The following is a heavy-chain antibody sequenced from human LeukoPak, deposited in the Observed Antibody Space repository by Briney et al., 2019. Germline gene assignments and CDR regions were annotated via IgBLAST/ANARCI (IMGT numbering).Heavy chain of an antibody. CDR1: GGGFSDYA. Sequence: ASVTVSCKASGGGFSDYATSWVRQAPGQGLEWMGGIIPVFNTPIYAQQFQGRVTIIADESTTTAYMELSSLRSEDTAVYYCARGGSRVVTISISDYWGQGTLVTVSS. V-gene: IGHV1-69*13. CDR2: IIPVFNTP. J-gene: IGHJ4*02. D-gene: IGHD5-24*01. CDR3: ARGGSRVVTISISDY.